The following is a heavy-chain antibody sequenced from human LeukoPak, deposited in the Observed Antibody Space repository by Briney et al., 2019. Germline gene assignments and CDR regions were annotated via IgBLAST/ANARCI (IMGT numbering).Heavy chain of an antibody. D-gene: IGHD1-1*01. V-gene: IGHV3-23*01. CDR3: AKDPTGGYYFDY. J-gene: IGHJ4*02. Sequence: GGSLRLSCAASGFTFSSYAMSWVRPAPGKGLEWVSAISGSGGSTYYADSVKGRFTISRDNSKNTLYLQMNSLRAEDTAVYYCAKDPTGGYYFDYWGQGTLVTVSS. CDR2: ISGSGGST. CDR1: GFTFSSYA.